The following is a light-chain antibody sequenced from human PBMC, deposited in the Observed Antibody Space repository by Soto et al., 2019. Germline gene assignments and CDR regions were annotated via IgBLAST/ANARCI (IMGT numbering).Light chain of an antibody. Sequence: EIVLTQSPATLSLSPGERATLSCRASQSVSSYLAWYQQKPGQPPRLLIYDASNRATGIPARFSGSGSGTDFTLTISSLEPEDFAVYYCQQRSNWHPTFGGGTKVDIK. CDR2: DAS. CDR3: QQRSNWHPT. J-gene: IGKJ4*01. CDR1: QSVSSY. V-gene: IGKV3-11*01.